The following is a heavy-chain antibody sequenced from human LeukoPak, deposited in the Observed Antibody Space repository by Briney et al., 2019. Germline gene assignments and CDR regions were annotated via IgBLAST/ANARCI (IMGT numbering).Heavy chain of an antibody. J-gene: IGHJ5*02. CDR3: SSLGLAVAPNWVDP. Sequence: PGGSLRLSCAASGFTFSSYGIHWVRQAPGKGLEWVAVISYDGSSKYYADSVKGRFTISRDNFKNTLYLQMNSLKPEDTAVYHCSSLGLAVAPNWVDPWGQGTLVTVSS. D-gene: IGHD6-19*01. V-gene: IGHV3-30*03. CDR1: GFTFSSYG. CDR2: ISYDGSSK.